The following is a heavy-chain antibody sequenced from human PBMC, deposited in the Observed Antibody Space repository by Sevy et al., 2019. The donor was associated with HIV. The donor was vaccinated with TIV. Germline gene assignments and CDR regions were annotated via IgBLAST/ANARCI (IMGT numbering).Heavy chain of an antibody. CDR1: GFTFSSYG. CDR2: IWYDGSDK. Sequence: GGSLRLSCAASGFTFSSYGMHWVRQAPGKGLEWVAVIWYDGSDKYYADSVKGRFTISRDNSKNTLYLQMNSLRAEDTAVYYCASGLMTTKLHYWGQGTLVNFSS. CDR3: ASGLMTTKLHY. J-gene: IGHJ4*02. D-gene: IGHD4-4*01. V-gene: IGHV3-33*08.